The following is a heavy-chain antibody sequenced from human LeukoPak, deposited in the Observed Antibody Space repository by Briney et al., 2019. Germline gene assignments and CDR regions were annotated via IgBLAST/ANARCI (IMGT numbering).Heavy chain of an antibody. CDR3: ARDGLYHLGYYYGMDV. V-gene: IGHV3-30*03. D-gene: IGHD1-14*01. Sequence: GRSLRVSCAASGFTFSSYGMHWVRQAPGKGLEWVAAISYDGSNKFYADSVKGRFTISRDNAKNSLYLQMNSLRAEDTAVYYCARDGLYHLGYYYGMDVWGQGTTVTVSS. CDR2: ISYDGSNK. CDR1: GFTFSSYG. J-gene: IGHJ6*02.